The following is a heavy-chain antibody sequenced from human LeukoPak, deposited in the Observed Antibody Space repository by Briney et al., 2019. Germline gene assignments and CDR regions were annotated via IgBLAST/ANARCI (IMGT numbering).Heavy chain of an antibody. J-gene: IGHJ5*02. CDR3: ARDPSGSYYKWFNP. D-gene: IGHD1-26*01. Sequence: ASVKVSCEASGYTFTSYDINWVRQAPGQGLEWMGWINCNTGGTNYAQKFQDRVTMTRDTSISTAYMDLSSLRSDDTAVYYCARDPSGSYYKWFNPWGQGTLVTVSS. CDR1: GYTFTSYD. CDR2: INCNTGGT. V-gene: IGHV1-2*02.